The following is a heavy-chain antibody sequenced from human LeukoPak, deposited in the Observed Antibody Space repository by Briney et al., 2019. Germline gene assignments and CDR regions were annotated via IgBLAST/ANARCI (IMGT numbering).Heavy chain of an antibody. V-gene: IGHV3-23*01. D-gene: IGHD3-10*01. CDR1: GFTFSTFA. CDR2: ISETGRST. CDR3: ARQVAQGSGSYYIVGRPYGMDV. Sequence: GGSLRLSCVASGFTFSTFAMNWVRQAPGKGLEWVSTISETGRSTYYADSVKGQFTISRDNSKNTLYLQMNSLRAEDTAVYYCARQVAQGSGSYYIVGRPYGMDVWGQGTTVTVSS. J-gene: IGHJ6*02.